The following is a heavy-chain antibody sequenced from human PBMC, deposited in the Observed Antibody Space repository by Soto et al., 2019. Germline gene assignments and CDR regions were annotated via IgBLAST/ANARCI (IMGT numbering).Heavy chain of an antibody. CDR2: IDWDDDK. CDR1: GFSLSTSGMC. CDR3: ARIRRRSGYDYPFDY. V-gene: IGHV2-70*01. J-gene: IGHJ4*02. Sequence: SGPTLVNPTRTRTLTCTFSGFSLSTSGMCVSWIRQPPGKALEWLALIDWDDDKYYSTSLKTRLTISKDTSKNQVVLTMTNMDPVDTATYYCARIRRRSGYDYPFDYWGQGTLVTVSS. D-gene: IGHD5-12*01.